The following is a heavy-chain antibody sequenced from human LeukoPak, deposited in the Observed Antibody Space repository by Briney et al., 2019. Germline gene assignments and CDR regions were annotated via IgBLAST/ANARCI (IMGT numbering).Heavy chain of an antibody. CDR1: GYSFSIYG. D-gene: IGHD4-17*01. Sequence: ASVTVSCKASGYSFSIYGITWARQAPGQGLEYLGWISASDGTTNYAQKVQDRVTMTTDTSTSTAYLELRSLRSEDTAVYYCARCGAAVTTHFSHWGQGTLVTVSS. CDR2: ISASDGTT. J-gene: IGHJ4*02. V-gene: IGHV1-18*01. CDR3: ARCGAAVTTHFSH.